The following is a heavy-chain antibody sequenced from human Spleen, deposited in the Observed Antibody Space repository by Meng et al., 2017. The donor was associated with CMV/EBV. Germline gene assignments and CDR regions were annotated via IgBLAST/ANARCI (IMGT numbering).Heavy chain of an antibody. V-gene: IGHV3-64*02. CDR1: GLAFSRYA. CDR3: ARSGDFYYYYGMDG. Sequence: SSAASGLAFSRYALHWVRQAPGKGPEYVSGIDSYGANTHYADSVKDRFTISRDNSKNTVYLHMGSLRAGDTAVYYRARSGDFYYYYGMDGWGQGTTVTVSS. D-gene: IGHD5-12*01. J-gene: IGHJ6*01. CDR2: IDSYGANT.